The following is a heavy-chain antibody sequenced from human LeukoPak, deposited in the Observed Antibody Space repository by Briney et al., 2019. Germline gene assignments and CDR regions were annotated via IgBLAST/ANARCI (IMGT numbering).Heavy chain of an antibody. CDR1: GYTFTSYD. J-gene: IGHJ5*02. Sequence: PGASVKVSCEASGYTFTSYDINWVRQATGQGLEWMGWMNPNSGNTGYAQKFQGRVTMTRNTSISTAYMELSSLRSEDTAVYYCARENYYGSGSPPRFDPWGQGTLATVSS. V-gene: IGHV1-8*01. CDR3: ARENYYGSGSPPRFDP. D-gene: IGHD3-10*01. CDR2: MNPNSGNT.